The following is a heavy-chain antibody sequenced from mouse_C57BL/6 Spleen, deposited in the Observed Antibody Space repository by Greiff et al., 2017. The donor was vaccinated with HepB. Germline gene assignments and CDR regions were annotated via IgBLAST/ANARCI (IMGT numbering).Heavy chain of an antibody. CDR3: ARVATVVANYAMDY. D-gene: IGHD1-1*01. CDR1: GYTFTSYG. CDR2: IYPRSGNT. Sequence: VQLQQSGAELARPGASVKLSCKASGYTFTSYGISWVKQRTGQGLEWIGEIYPRSGNTYYNEKFKGKATLTADKSSSTAYMELRSLTSEDSAVYFWARVATVVANYAMDYWGQGTSVTVSS. J-gene: IGHJ4*01. V-gene: IGHV1-81*01.